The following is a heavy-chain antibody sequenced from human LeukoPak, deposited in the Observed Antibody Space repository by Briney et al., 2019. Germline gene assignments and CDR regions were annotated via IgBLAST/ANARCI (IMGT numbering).Heavy chain of an antibody. CDR1: GGTFSSYT. V-gene: IGHV1-69*02. D-gene: IGHD3-22*01. J-gene: IGHJ4*02. Sequence: ASVKVSCXASGGTFSSYTISWVRQAPGQGLEWMGRIIPILGIANYAQKFQGRVTITADKSTSTAYMELSSLRSEDTAVYYCARGSGYFQFDYWGQGTLVTVSS. CDR2: IIPILGIA. CDR3: ARGSGYFQFDY.